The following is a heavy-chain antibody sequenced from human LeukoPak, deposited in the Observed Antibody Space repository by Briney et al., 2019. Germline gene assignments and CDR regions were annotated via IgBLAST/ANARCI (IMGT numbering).Heavy chain of an antibody. CDR3: ARGTAMALYFDY. Sequence: SETLSLTCTVSGGSISSGGYYWSWIRQHPGKGLEWIGYIYYSGSTYYNPSLKSRVTISVDTSKNQFSLKLSSVTAADTAVYYCARGTAMALYFDYWGQGTLVTVSS. V-gene: IGHV4-31*03. CDR1: GGSISSGGYY. D-gene: IGHD5-18*01. J-gene: IGHJ4*02. CDR2: IYYSGST.